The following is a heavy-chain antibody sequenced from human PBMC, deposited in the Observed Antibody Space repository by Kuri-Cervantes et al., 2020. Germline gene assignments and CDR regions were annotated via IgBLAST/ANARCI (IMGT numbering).Heavy chain of an antibody. CDR3: ASPSSDGDYYYYYGMDV. Sequence: GGSLRLSCAASGFTFRNYGIHWVRQAPGKGLEWVSSISSSSSYIYYADSVKGRFTISRDNAKNSLYLQMNSLRAEDTAVYYCASPSSDGDYYYYYGMDVWGQGTTVTVSS. J-gene: IGHJ6*02. CDR1: GFTFRNYG. D-gene: IGHD4-17*01. CDR2: ISSSSSYI. V-gene: IGHV3-21*01.